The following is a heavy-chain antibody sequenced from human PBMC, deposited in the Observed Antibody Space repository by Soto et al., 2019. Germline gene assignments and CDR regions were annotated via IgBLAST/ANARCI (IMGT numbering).Heavy chain of an antibody. J-gene: IGHJ4*02. CDR2: INAGNGNT. CDR3: AREDGDEIHIVVVPAAMDY. V-gene: IGHV1-3*01. D-gene: IGHD2-2*01. Sequence: ASVKVSCKASGYTFSSYAIHWVRQAPGQRLEWMGWINAGNGNTKYSQKFQGRVTITRDTSASTAYMELSSLRSEDTAVYYCAREDGDEIHIVVVPAAMDYWGQGTLVTVSS. CDR1: GYTFSSYA.